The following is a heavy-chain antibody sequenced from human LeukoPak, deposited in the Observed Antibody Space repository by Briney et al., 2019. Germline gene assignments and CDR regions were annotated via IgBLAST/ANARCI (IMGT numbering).Heavy chain of an antibody. D-gene: IGHD1-7*01. J-gene: IGHJ3*02. CDR1: GFTVSTNY. CDR3: ARRRELLRGAFDM. CDR2: LYSGGST. V-gene: IGHV3-53*01. Sequence: PGGSLRLSCAASGFTVSTNYMSWVRQAPGKGLEWVSVLYSGGSTYYVDSVKGRFTISRDNSRNTVFLQMNSLRAEDTAVYYCARRRELLRGAFDMWGQGTMVTVSS.